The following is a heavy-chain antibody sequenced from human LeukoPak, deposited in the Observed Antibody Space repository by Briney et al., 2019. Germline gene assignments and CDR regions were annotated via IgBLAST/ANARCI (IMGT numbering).Heavy chain of an antibody. CDR3: TTGAITIFGVVITGRSFDY. Sequence: GGSLRLSCAASGFTFSNAWMSWVRQAPGKGLEWVGRIKSKTDGGTTDYAAPVKGRFTISRDDSKNTLYLQMNSLKTEDTAVYYCTTGAITIFGVVITGRSFDYWGQGTLVTVSS. D-gene: IGHD3-3*01. CDR1: GFTFSNAW. J-gene: IGHJ4*02. CDR2: IKSKTDGGTT. V-gene: IGHV3-15*01.